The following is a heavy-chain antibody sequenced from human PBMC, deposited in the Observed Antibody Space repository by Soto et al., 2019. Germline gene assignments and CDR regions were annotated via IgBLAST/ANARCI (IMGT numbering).Heavy chain of an antibody. Sequence: SETLSLTCVFSVVSISGRNWWSWFRQAPGKGLEWIGEVFHSGDTTYTPSLRSRVTISVDKSKNQFSLKLNSVTAADTAVYYCARLIFHSSLNYFYFEFWGQGALVTVSS. V-gene: IGHV4-4*02. CDR3: ARLIFHSSLNYFYFEF. D-gene: IGHD2-2*01. CDR2: VFHSGDT. J-gene: IGHJ4*02. CDR1: VVSISGRNW.